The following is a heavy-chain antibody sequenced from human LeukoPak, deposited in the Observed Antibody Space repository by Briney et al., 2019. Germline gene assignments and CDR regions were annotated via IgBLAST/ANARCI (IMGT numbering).Heavy chain of an antibody. CDR3: STLYGSGGRYKNYFDY. D-gene: IGHD3-10*01. CDR2: IKGKTDGGTT. V-gene: IGHV3-15*01. Sequence: GGSLRLSCAASGFPFNNAWMSWVRQAPGKGLEWVGRIKGKTDGGTTDYAAPVKGRFTISRDDSKNTLYLQMNSLKAEDTAIYYCSTLYGSGGRYKNYFDYWGQGALVTVSS. CDR1: GFPFNNAW. J-gene: IGHJ4*02.